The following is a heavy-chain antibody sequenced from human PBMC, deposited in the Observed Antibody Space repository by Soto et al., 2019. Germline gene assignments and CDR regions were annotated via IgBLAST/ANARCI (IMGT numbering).Heavy chain of an antibody. CDR2: ISWDGGNT. CDR1: GFTFDDYT. CDR3: AKDQDYDFLFDY. V-gene: IGHV3-43*01. D-gene: IGHD3-3*01. Sequence: EVQLVESGGAVVQPGGSLRLSCAASGFTFDDYTMHWVRQAPGKGLEWVSLISWDGGNTYYADSVKGRFTISRDNSKNSLYLQMNSLRTEDTGLYYCAKDQDYDFLFDYWGQGILVTVSS. J-gene: IGHJ4*02.